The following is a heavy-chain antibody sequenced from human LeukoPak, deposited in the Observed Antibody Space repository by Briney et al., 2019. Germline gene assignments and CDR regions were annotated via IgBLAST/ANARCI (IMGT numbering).Heavy chain of an antibody. Sequence: SETLSLTCAVYGGSFSGYYWSWIRQPPGKGLEWIGEINHSGSTNYNPSLKSRVTISVDTSKNQFSLKLSSVTAADTAVYYCHCPGCSSTSCEDDYWGQGTLVTVSS. V-gene: IGHV4-34*01. J-gene: IGHJ4*02. CDR2: INHSGST. CDR1: GGSFSGYY. D-gene: IGHD2-2*01. CDR3: HCPGCSSTSCEDDY.